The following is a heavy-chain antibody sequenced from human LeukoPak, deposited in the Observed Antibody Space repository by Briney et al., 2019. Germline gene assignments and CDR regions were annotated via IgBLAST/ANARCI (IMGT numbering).Heavy chain of an antibody. Sequence: GGSLRLSCAASGFTFSNAWVSWVRQAPGKGLEWVGRIKSKTDGGTTDYAAPVKGRFTISRDDSKNTLYLQMNSLKTEDTAVYYCTTDLIVVVPAAQRDYWGQGTLVTVSS. CDR1: GFTFSNAW. CDR3: TTDLIVVVPAAQRDY. J-gene: IGHJ4*02. CDR2: IKSKTDGGTT. D-gene: IGHD2-2*01. V-gene: IGHV3-15*01.